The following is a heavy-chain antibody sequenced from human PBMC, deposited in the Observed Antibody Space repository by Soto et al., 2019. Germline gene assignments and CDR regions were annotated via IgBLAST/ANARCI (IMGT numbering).Heavy chain of an antibody. V-gene: IGHV4-4*07. CDR3: ARYSNNWFQTEGMDV. D-gene: IGHD6-13*01. CDR2: IDTSGNT. CDR1: VDSITTYY. J-gene: IGHJ6*02. Sequence: SETLSLTCSVSVDSITTYYGSWIRQPAGKGLEWSGRIDTSGNTNYNPSLKSRVTMSVDTSKKQFSLKLTSVTAADTAVYYCARYSNNWFQTEGMDVWGQGTTVTVSS.